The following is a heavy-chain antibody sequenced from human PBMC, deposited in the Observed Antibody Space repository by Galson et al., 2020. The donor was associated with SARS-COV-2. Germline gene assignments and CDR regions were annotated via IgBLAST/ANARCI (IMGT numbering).Heavy chain of an antibody. Sequence: TGGSLRLSCAASGFTFSSYAMHWVRQAKGKGLEWVAVIPYDGSNKYYADSVKGRFTISRDNSKNTLYLQMNSLRAEDTAVYYCARDGGGWFDPWGQGTLVTVSS. CDR3: ARDGGGWFDP. CDR1: GFTFSSYA. J-gene: IGHJ5*02. V-gene: IGHV3-30-3*01. D-gene: IGHD2-15*01. CDR2: IPYDGSNK.